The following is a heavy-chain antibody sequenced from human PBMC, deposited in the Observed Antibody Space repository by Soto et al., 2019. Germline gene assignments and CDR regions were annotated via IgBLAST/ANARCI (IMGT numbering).Heavy chain of an antibody. CDR3: ARGDCSSTSCYGSNWFDP. Sequence: SVKVSCKASGGTFSSYTISWVRQAPGQGLEWMGRIIPILGIANYAQKFQGRVTITADKSTSTAYMELSSLRSEDTAVYYCARGDCSSTSCYGSNWFDPWGQGTLVPVSS. CDR2: IIPILGIA. J-gene: IGHJ5*02. V-gene: IGHV1-69*02. D-gene: IGHD2-2*01. CDR1: GGTFSSYT.